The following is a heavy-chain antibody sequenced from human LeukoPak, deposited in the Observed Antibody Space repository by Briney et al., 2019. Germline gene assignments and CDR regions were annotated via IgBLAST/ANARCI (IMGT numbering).Heavy chain of an antibody. V-gene: IGHV3-23*01. CDR2: MSGSGGTT. J-gene: IGHJ4*02. D-gene: IGHD3-16*01. CDR1: GFTFSSYH. CDR3: ARGSMHVYHLYTDY. Sequence: GGSLRLSCAASGFTFSSYHLSWVRQAPGKGLEWVSAMSGSGGTTYYADSVKGRFIVSRDNAKNSLFLQLSSLRVEDTAVYYCARGSMHVYHLYTDYWGQGTLVTVSS.